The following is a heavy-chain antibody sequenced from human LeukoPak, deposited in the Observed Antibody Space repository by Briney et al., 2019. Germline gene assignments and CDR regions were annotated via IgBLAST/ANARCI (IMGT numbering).Heavy chain of an antibody. CDR1: GGTFSSYA. V-gene: IGHV1-69*05. D-gene: IGHD4-17*01. Sequence: SVKVSCKASGGTFSSYAISWVRQAPGQGLEWMGGIIPIFGTANYAQKFQGRVTITTDESTSTAYMELSSLRSEDTAVYYCARGATSRYGAYYYYMDVWGKGTTVTVSS. J-gene: IGHJ6*03. CDR3: ARGATSRYGAYYYYMDV. CDR2: IIPIFGTA.